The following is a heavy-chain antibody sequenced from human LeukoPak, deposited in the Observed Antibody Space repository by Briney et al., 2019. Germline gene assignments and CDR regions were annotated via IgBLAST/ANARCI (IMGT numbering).Heavy chain of an antibody. CDR2: IYSGGST. CDR1: GFIVSSKY. Sequence: QTGGSLRLSCAASGFIVSSKYMSWVRQAPGKGLEWVSVIYSGGSTYYAAFVEGRFTISRDNSKNTVYLQMNSLRVEDTAVYYCARAGPIDYWGQGTQVAVSS. V-gene: IGHV3-53*01. CDR3: ARAGPIDY. J-gene: IGHJ4*02.